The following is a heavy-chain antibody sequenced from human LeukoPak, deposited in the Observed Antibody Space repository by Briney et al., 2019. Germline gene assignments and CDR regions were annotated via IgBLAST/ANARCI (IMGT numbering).Heavy chain of an antibody. Sequence: SETLSLTCTVSGASLTSYYWSWLRQPPGKGLEWIGYIYYSGSTTYKPSLKSRVTISVDTSKNQFSLKPSSVTAEDTAVYYCARLSIVGATNFDYWGQGTLVTVSS. CDR2: IYYSGST. J-gene: IGHJ4*02. V-gene: IGHV4-59*08. CDR3: ARLSIVGATNFDY. CDR1: GASLTSYY. D-gene: IGHD1-26*01.